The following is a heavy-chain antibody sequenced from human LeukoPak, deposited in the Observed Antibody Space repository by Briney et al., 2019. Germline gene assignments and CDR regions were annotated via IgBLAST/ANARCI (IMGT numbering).Heavy chain of an antibody. CDR1: GYTFTSYY. CDR3: ASGYYDFWSGYYTYYYYGMDV. J-gene: IGHJ6*02. CDR2: INPSGGST. D-gene: IGHD3-3*01. Sequence: ASVKVSCKASGYTFTSYYMHWVRQAPGQGLEWMGIINPSGGSTSYAQKFQGRVTMTRDTSTSTVYMELSSLRSEDTAVYYCASGYYDFWSGYYTYYYYGMDVWGQGTTVTVSS. V-gene: IGHV1-46*01.